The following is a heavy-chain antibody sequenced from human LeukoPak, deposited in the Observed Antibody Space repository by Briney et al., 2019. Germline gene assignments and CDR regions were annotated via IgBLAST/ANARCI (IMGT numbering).Heavy chain of an antibody. CDR2: IYTSGST. D-gene: IGHD3-10*01. J-gene: IGHJ5*02. V-gene: IGHV4-4*07. Sequence: SETLSLTRTVSGGSISSYYWSWIRQPAGKGLEWIGRIYTSGSTNYNPSLKSRVTMSVDTSKNQFSLKLRSVTAADTAVYYCARGPRFGELLWHWFDPWGQGTLITVSS. CDR3: ARGPRFGELLWHWFDP. CDR1: GGSISSYY.